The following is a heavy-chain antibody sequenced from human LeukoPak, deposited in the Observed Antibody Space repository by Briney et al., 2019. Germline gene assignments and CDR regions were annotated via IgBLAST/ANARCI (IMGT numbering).Heavy chain of an antibody. D-gene: IGHD6-19*01. CDR3: ARRSTVAGRGRFDP. J-gene: IGHJ5*02. CDR1: GASIRSGSSY. V-gene: IGHV4-39*01. Sequence: PSETLSLTSILSGASIRSGSSYSGWVSQSPGNGMEWLASVHHSGSTYDNPSLKTRVTISVDTSKNQFSLKLTSVSAADTAVYYCARRSTVAGRGRFDPWGQGTLVTVSS. CDR2: VHHSGST.